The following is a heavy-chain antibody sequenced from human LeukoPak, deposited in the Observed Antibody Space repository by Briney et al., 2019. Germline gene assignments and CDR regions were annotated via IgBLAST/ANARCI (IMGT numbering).Heavy chain of an antibody. Sequence: PSETLSLTCTVSGGSISSSSYYWGWIRQPPGKGLEWIGSIYYSGSTYYNPSLKSRVTISVDTSKNQFSLKLSSVTAADTAVYYCARSGGHRFLEWLFDYWGQGTLVTVSS. V-gene: IGHV4-39*07. CDR3: ARSGGHRFLEWLFDY. CDR1: GGSISSSSYY. D-gene: IGHD3-3*01. CDR2: IYYSGST. J-gene: IGHJ4*02.